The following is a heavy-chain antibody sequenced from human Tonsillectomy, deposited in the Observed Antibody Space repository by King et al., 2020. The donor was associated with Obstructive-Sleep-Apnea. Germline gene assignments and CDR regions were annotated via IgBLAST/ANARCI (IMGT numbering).Heavy chain of an antibody. D-gene: IGHD3-22*01. J-gene: IGHJ4*02. CDR1: GGSFSGYY. CDR2: INHSGST. CDR3: AGGYYTYFDY. Sequence: VQLQQWGAGLLKPSETLSLTCAVYGGSFSGYYWSGIRQPPGKGLEWIGEINHSGSTNYNPSLKSRVTISVDTSKNQFSLKLSSVTAADTAVYYCAGGYYTYFDYWGQGTLVTVSS. V-gene: IGHV4-34*01.